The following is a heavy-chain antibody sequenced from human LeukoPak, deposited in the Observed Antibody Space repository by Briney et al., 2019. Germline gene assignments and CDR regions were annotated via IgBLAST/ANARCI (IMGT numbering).Heavy chain of an antibody. CDR3: ARGSYGSGSYYAPFDY. CDR2: IYHSGST. CDR1: GYSISSGYY. J-gene: IGHJ4*02. V-gene: IGHV4-38-2*01. D-gene: IGHD3-10*01. Sequence: PSETLSLTCAVSGYSISSGYYWGWIRQPPGEGLEWIGSIYHSGSTYYNPSLKSRVTISVDTSKNQFSLKLSSVTAADTAVYYCARGSYGSGSYYAPFDYWGQGTLVTVSS.